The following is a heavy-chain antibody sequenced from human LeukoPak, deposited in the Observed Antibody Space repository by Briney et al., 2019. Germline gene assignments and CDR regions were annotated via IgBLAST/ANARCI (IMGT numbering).Heavy chain of an antibody. CDR1: GFAVSDYT. CDR3: VGWINRIAAAGTHDAFDI. V-gene: IGHV3-21*01. CDR2: ISRSQTYI. D-gene: IGHD6-13*01. J-gene: IGHJ3*02. Sequence: GGSLRLSCAASGFAVSDYTMNWVRQAPGKGLEWISSISRSQTYIYYADSVKGRFTISRDNAKNSLYLQMNSLRAEDTAVYYCVGWINRIAAAGTHDAFDIWGQGTKVTVSS.